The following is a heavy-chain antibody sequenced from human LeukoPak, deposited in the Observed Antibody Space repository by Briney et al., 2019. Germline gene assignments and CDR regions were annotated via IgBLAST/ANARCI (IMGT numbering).Heavy chain of an antibody. V-gene: IGHV4-34*01. CDR1: GGSFSGYY. Sequence: SETLSLTCAVYGGSFSGYYWSWIRQPPGKGLEWIGEINHSGSTNYNPSPKSRVTISVDTSKNQFSLKLSSVTAADTAVYYCARGPHYYCSDYFDYWGHGTLVTVSS. CDR3: ARGPHYYCSDYFDY. J-gene: IGHJ4*01. CDR2: INHSGST. D-gene: IGHD3-10*01.